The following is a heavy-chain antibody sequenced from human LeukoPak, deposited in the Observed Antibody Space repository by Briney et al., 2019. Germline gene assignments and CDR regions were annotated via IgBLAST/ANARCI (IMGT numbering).Heavy chain of an antibody. CDR3: ARDPPYYYDSSGYEGGDY. D-gene: IGHD3-22*01. V-gene: IGHV3-48*03. CDR2: ISSSDSTI. Sequence: GGSPRLSCAASGFTFSSYEMNWVRQAPGKGLEWVSYISSSDSTIYYADSVKGRFTISRDNAKNSLYLQMNSLRAEDTAVYYCARDPPYYYDSSGYEGGDYWGQGTLVTVSS. J-gene: IGHJ4*02. CDR1: GFTFSSYE.